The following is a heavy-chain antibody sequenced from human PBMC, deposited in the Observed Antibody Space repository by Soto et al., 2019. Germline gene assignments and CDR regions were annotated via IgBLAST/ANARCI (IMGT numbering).Heavy chain of an antibody. CDR1: GFTFSIYG. V-gene: IGHV3-23*01. J-gene: IGHJ6*02. Sequence: EVQLLESGGGLVQPGGSLRLSCAASGFTFSIYGLNWVRQAPGKGLEWVAGVSARGRDTSSAVSVKGRFTISRDNSKNTLYLQMNSLSDEDTALYYCAKSSIRARSYGRDVWGQGTTVTVFS. CDR2: VSARGRDT. CDR3: AKSSIRARSYGRDV. D-gene: IGHD3-3*02.